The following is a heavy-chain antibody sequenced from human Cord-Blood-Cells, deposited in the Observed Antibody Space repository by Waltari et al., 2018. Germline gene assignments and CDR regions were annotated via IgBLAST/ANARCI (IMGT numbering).Heavy chain of an antibody. J-gene: IGHJ4*02. V-gene: IGHV3-21*01. CDR3: ARDSGYYYFDY. CDR1: GFTFSSYS. D-gene: IGHD3-22*01. Sequence: EVQLVESGGGLVKPGGSLRLSCAASGFTFSSYSMNWVRQAPGKGLEWVSSIVSSRSYIYYADSVKGRFTISRDNAKNSLYLQMNSLRAEDTAVYYCARDSGYYYFDYWGQGTLVTVSS. CDR2: IVSSRSYI.